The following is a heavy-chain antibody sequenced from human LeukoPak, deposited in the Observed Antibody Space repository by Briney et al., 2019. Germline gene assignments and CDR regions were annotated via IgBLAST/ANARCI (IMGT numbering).Heavy chain of an antibody. CDR3: AGASVENTLRLDDF. Sequence: GASVKVSCKASGYTFTYYYMHWVRQAPGQGLEWMGWINPYSGDTNYAQKFQGRVTMTRDTSITTAYMDLSRLKSDDTAVYYCAGASVENTLRLDDFWGQGTLVTVSS. J-gene: IGHJ4*02. D-gene: IGHD2-15*01. CDR2: INPYSGDT. CDR1: GYTFTYYY. V-gene: IGHV1-2*02.